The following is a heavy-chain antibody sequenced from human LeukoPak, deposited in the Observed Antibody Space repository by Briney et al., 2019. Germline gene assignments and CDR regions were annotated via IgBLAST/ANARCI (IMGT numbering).Heavy chain of an antibody. V-gene: IGHV3-7*01. Sequence: GGSLRLSCAGSGFPFSNYWMAWVRQAPGKGLEWVANMKEDGGEINYVDSVNGRFTISRDNSKNTLYLQMNSLRAEDTAVYYCAKDDSSGYYYLPMYWGQGTLVTVSS. CDR1: GFPFSNYW. CDR3: AKDDSSGYYYLPMY. CDR2: MKEDGGEI. J-gene: IGHJ4*02. D-gene: IGHD3-22*01.